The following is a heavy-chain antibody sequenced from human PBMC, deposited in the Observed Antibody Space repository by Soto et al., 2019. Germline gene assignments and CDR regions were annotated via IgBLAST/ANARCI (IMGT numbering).Heavy chain of an antibody. CDR1: GFTFSSYG. CDR2: IWYDGSNK. V-gene: IGHV3-33*01. Sequence: QVQLVESGGGVVQPGRSLRLSCAASGFTFSSYGMHWVRQAPGKGLEWVAVIWYDGSNKYYADSVKGRFTISRDNSKNTLYLQMNSLRAEDTAVYYCARDRDSSGWYGGGYFDYWGQGTLVTVSS. CDR3: ARDRDSSGWYGGGYFDY. J-gene: IGHJ4*02. D-gene: IGHD6-19*01.